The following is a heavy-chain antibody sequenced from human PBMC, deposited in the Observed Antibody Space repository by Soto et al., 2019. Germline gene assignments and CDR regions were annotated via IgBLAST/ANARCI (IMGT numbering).Heavy chain of an antibody. CDR3: AKDGRFVEIITSGGVIASDTFDL. Sequence: QVQLVDSGGGVVQPGRSLRLSCAASGFTFSSYGMHWVRQAPGKGLEWVAVISYDGSNKYYADSVKGRFTISRDNSKNTLYLQMNSLRAEDTAVYYCAKDGRFVEIITSGGVIASDTFDLWGQGTMVTVSS. D-gene: IGHD3-16*02. J-gene: IGHJ3*01. CDR2: ISYDGSNK. V-gene: IGHV3-30*18. CDR1: GFTFSSYG.